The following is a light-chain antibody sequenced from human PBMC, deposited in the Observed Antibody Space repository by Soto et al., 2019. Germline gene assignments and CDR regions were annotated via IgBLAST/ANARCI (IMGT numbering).Light chain of an antibody. CDR1: SRDVGGYNY. J-gene: IGLJ1*01. CDR3: NSYTSSSTLV. Sequence: QSVLTQPASVSGSPGQSITISCTGTSRDVGGYNYVSWYQQHPGKAPKLLIFEVTNRPSGVSNRFSGSKSGHTASLTISGLQAEDEDDYYCNSYTSSSTLVFGTGTKVTVL. V-gene: IGLV2-14*01. CDR2: EVT.